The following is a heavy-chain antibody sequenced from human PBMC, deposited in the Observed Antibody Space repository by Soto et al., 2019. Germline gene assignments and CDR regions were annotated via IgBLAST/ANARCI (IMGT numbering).Heavy chain of an antibody. Sequence: PSETLSLTCAVYGGSFSGYYWSWIRQPPGKGLERIGEINHSGSTNYNPSLKSRVTISVDTSKNQFSLKLSSVTAADTAVYYCARGGPLYYDFWSGYYMYNWFDPWGQGTLVTVSS. CDR1: GGSFSGYY. D-gene: IGHD3-3*01. J-gene: IGHJ5*02. V-gene: IGHV4-34*01. CDR2: INHSGST. CDR3: ARGGPLYYDFWSGYYMYNWFDP.